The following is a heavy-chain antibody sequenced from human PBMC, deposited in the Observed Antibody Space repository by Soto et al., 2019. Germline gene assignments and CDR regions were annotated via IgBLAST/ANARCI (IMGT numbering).Heavy chain of an antibody. V-gene: IGHV3-72*01. CDR1: GFTFSDLY. CDR3: ARGPSRGGSSSWLGPNYYYYYGMDV. CDR2: TRNKANSYTT. Sequence: GGSLRLSCAASGFTFSDLYMDWVRQAPGKGLEWVGRTRNKANSYTTEYAASVKGRFTISRDDSKNSLYLQMNSLKTEDTAVYYCARGPSRGGSSSWLGPNYYYYYGMDVWGQGTTVTVSS. D-gene: IGHD6-13*01. J-gene: IGHJ6*02.